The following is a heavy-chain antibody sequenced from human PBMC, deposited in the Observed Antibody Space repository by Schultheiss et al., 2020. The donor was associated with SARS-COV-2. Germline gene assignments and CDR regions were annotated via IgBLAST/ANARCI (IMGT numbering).Heavy chain of an antibody. CDR1: GGTFSSYA. CDR2: IIPNTGDT. V-gene: IGHV1-2*02. J-gene: IGHJ4*02. CDR3: ARDFRATVTFDS. D-gene: IGHD4-17*01. Sequence: ASVKVSCKASGGTFSSYAISWVRQAPGQGLEWMGGIIPNTGDTDYAQKFQDRVTLTRDTSITTVYMELSRLKSDDTAMYYCARDFRATVTFDSWGQGTLVTVSS.